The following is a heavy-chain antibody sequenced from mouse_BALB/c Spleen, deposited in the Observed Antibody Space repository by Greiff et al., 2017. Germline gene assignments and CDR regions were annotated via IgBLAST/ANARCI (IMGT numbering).Heavy chain of an antibody. CDR1: GYTFTSYW. V-gene: IGHV1-69*02. CDR2: IDPSDSYT. Sequence: VQLQQPGAELVKPGASVKLSCKASGYTFTSYWMHWVKQRPGQGLEWIGVIDPSDSYTNYNQKFKGKATLTVDKSSSTAYMQLSSLTSEDSAVYYCARRGITTVVEGDFDYWGQGTTLTVSS. J-gene: IGHJ2*01. CDR3: ARRGITTVVEGDFDY. D-gene: IGHD1-1*01.